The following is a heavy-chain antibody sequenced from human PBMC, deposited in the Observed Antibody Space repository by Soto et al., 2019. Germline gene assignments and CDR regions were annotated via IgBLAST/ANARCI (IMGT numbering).Heavy chain of an antibody. CDR2: ITSAGTGN. J-gene: IGHJ4*02. Sequence: AAGFSTSSFGLNWLRQAPGKGLEWLSYITSAGTGNYYADSVKGRFTISKDSAKNSLYLQMNSLRDEDTAVYYCARDTFAGPDFWGQGTLVTVSS. V-gene: IGHV3-48*02. CDR3: ARDTFAGPDF. CDR1: GFSTSSFG. D-gene: IGHD3-3*01.